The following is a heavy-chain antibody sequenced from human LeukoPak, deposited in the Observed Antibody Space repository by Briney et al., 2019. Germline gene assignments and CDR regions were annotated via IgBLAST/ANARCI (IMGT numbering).Heavy chain of an antibody. CDR1: GFAATSNY. V-gene: IGHV3-53*01. CDR3: AKGPDSSGYGYYYGMVV. Sequence: PGGSLRLSCTASGFAATSNYMSWVRQAPGKGLEWVSIIYSGGSTYYADAVKGRFTISRDNSKNTLYLQVNSLRAEDTAVYYCAKGPDSSGYGYYYGMVVWGQGTTVTVSS. D-gene: IGHD3-22*01. J-gene: IGHJ6*02. CDR2: IYSGGST.